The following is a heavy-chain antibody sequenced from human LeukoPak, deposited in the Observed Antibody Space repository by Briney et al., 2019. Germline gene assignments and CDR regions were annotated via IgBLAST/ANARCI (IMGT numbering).Heavy chain of an antibody. V-gene: IGHV3-48*02. CDR1: GFTFSNYS. CDR3: ERVIRRLGELSSDY. D-gene: IGHD3-10*01. Sequence: GGSLILSCVVSGFTFSNYSMNWVRQAPGKGLEWVSYISSRSSSIYYLDSVKGRFTISRDNAKNSLYLQMNSLRDEDTAVYYCERVIRRLGELSSDYWGQGTLVTVSS. CDR2: ISSRSSSI. J-gene: IGHJ4*02.